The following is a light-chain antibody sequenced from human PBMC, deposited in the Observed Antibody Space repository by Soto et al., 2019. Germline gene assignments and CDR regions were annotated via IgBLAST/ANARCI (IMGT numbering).Light chain of an antibody. Sequence: EVELTQSPATLSLSPGETATLSCRASQSVGSNLAWYQQKRGQAPRLLIYGASSRATGIPDRFSGSGSGTDFTLTISRLEPEDFAVYYCQQYGSSPPTFGQGTKVDIK. CDR1: QSVGSN. CDR2: GAS. J-gene: IGKJ1*01. CDR3: QQYGSSPPT. V-gene: IGKV3-20*01.